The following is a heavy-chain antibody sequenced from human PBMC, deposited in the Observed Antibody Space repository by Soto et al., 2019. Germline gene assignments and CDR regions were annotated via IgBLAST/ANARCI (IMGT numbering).Heavy chain of an antibody. J-gene: IGHJ4*02. D-gene: IGHD6-19*01. Sequence: QVQLVQSGAEVKTPGSSVKVSCKASGGTFSSYAISWVRQAPGQGLEWMGGFIPIFGTANYAQKFQGRVTITADESTSTAYMELSSLRSEETAVYYCARAAGAGSGWYGDAYYFDYWGQGTLVTVSS. CDR1: GGTFSSYA. V-gene: IGHV1-69*01. CDR3: ARAAGAGSGWYGDAYYFDY. CDR2: FIPIFGTA.